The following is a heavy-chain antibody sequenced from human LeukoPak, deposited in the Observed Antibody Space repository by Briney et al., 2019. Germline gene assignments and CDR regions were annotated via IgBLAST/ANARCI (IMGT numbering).Heavy chain of an antibody. CDR2: ISGSGGST. D-gene: IGHD3-3*01. CDR1: GFTFSSYA. J-gene: IGHJ4*02. CDR3: ATGLYDFWSGYQYYFDY. V-gene: IGHV3-23*01. Sequence: GGSLRLSCAASGFTFSSYAMSWVRQAPGKGLEWVSAISGSGGSTYYADSVKGRFTISRDNSKNTLYLQMNSLRAEDTAVYYCATGLYDFWSGYQYYFDYWGQGTLVTVSS.